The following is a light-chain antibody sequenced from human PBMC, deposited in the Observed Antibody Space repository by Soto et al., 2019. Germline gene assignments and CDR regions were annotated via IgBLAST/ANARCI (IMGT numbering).Light chain of an antibody. J-gene: IGLJ2*01. CDR1: SSDVGDYNY. CDR2: DVS. Sequence: QSVLTQPRSVSGSPGQSVTISCTGTSSDVGDYNYVSWYQQHPGKAPKLMIYDVSKRPSGIPDRFSGSKSGNTASLTISGLQAEDEADYFCCSFAGSYTFTFGGGTKLTVL. CDR3: CSFAGSYTFT. V-gene: IGLV2-11*01.